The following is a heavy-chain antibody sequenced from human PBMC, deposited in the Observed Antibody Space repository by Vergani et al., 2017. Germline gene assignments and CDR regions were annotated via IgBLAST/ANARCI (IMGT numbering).Heavy chain of an antibody. CDR3: VRTVALWFGETKDGGWFDP. Sequence: QVQLQQWGAGLLKPSETLSLTCAVSGGSFSGYYWGWIRQPPGRGLEWLGSIYHTGSAYYNPSLKSRVTVSVDTSMNQVSLKLNSVTAADTAVYYCVRTVALWFGETKDGGWFDPWGQGTLVTVTS. J-gene: IGHJ5*02. CDR1: GGSFSGYY. CDR2: IYHTGSA. D-gene: IGHD3-10*01. V-gene: IGHV4-34*01.